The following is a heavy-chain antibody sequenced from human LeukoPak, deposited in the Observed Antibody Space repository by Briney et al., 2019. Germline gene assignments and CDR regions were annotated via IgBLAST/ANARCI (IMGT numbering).Heavy chain of an antibody. J-gene: IGHJ5*02. Sequence: GGSLRLSCAASGFTFSDYYMSWIRQAPGKGLEWVSYISSSGSTIYYADSVKGRFTISRDNAKSSLYLQMNSLGAEDTAVYYCAKDRYSSSWGGFDPWGQGTLVTVSS. D-gene: IGHD6-13*01. V-gene: IGHV3-11*01. CDR2: ISSSGSTI. CDR3: AKDRYSSSWGGFDP. CDR1: GFTFSDYY.